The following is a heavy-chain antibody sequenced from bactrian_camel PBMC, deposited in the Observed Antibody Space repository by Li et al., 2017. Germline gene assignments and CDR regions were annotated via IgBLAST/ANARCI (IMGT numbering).Heavy chain of an antibody. J-gene: IGHJ4*01. V-gene: IGHV3S55*01. CDR2: IYKSGPT. Sequence: VQLVESGGGTVQAGGSLRLSCVASGDTYMYNGVAWFRQGPGKEREGVAAIYKSGPTCYDDSVKGRFNISRDNAKKMLYLQLNSLNAEDTAMYYCAKLYYGSSQYESSYWGQGTQVTVS. D-gene: IGHD3*01. CDR3: AKLYYGSSQYESSY. CDR1: GDTYMYNG.